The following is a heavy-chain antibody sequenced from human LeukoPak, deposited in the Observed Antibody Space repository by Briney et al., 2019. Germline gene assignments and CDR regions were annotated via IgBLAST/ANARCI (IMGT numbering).Heavy chain of an antibody. CDR1: GFMFSSSG. J-gene: IGHJ1*01. D-gene: IGHD5-18*01. CDR2: IRYDGSNK. CDR3: ANRGYSYGTEYFRY. V-gene: IGHV3-30*02. Sequence: GGSLRLSCVASGFMFSSSGMHWVRQAPGKGLEWVAFIRYDGSNKYYSDSVKGRFIISRDNSKKTLYLQLNSLRGDDTAIYYCANRGYSYGTEYFRYWGQGTLVTLSS.